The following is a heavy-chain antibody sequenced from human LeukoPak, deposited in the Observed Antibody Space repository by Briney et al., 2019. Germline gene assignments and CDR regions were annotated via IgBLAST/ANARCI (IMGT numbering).Heavy chain of an antibody. CDR3: ARAGSSWIFDAFDI. J-gene: IGHJ3*02. CDR2: IIPIFGTA. V-gene: IGHV1-69*13. D-gene: IGHD3-10*01. CDR1: GGTFSSYA. Sequence: GASVKVSCKASGGTFSSYAISWVRQAPGQGLEWMGGIIPIFGTANYAQKFQGRVTITADESTSTAYMELSSLRSEDTAVYYCARAGSSWIFDAFDIWGQGTMVVVSS.